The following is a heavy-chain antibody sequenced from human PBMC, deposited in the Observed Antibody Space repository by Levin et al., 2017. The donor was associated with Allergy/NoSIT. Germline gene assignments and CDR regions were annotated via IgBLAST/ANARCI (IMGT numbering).Heavy chain of an antibody. V-gene: IGHV4-61*01. CDR3: ARRITIFRAFKDWYFDL. Sequence: SETLSLTCTVSGGSVSSGSYYWSWIRQPPGKGLEWIGYIYYSGSTNYNPSLKSRVTISVDTSKNQFSLKLSSVTAADTAVYYCARRITIFRAFKDWYFDLWGRGTLVTVSS. J-gene: IGHJ2*01. D-gene: IGHD3-9*01. CDR1: GGSVSSGSYY. CDR2: IYYSGST.